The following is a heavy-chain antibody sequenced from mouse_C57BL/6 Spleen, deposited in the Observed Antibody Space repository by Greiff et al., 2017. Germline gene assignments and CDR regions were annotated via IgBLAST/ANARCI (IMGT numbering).Heavy chain of an antibody. Sequence: QVQLQQPGAELVKPGASVKLSCKASGYTFTSYWMHWVKQRPGQGLEWIGMIPPNSGSTNYNAKFKSKATLTVDKSSSTAYRHISRLTSEDSAVYYCARYYGNYLYAMDYWGQGTSVTVSS. CDR2: IPPNSGST. J-gene: IGHJ4*01. CDR1: GYTFTSYW. CDR3: ARYYGNYLYAMDY. D-gene: IGHD2-1*01. V-gene: IGHV1-64*01.